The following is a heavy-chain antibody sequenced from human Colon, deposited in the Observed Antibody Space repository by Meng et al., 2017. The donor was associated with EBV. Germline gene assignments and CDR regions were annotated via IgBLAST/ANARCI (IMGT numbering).Heavy chain of an antibody. Sequence: QVHLQQGGAGRLKPSEKLSLTCAVYGGSFSGYYWTWIRQPPGKGLEWIGEINHSGSTNYNPSLKSRVTISVDTSKNQFSLKLSSVTAADTAVYYCARGLAWFRELLSINWFDPWGQGTLVTVSS. D-gene: IGHD3-10*01. CDR1: GGSFSGYY. CDR3: ARGLAWFRELLSINWFDP. CDR2: INHSGST. V-gene: IGHV4-34*02. J-gene: IGHJ5*02.